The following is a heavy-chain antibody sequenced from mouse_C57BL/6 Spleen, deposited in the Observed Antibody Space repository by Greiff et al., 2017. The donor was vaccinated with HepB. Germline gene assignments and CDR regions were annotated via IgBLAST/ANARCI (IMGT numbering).Heavy chain of an antibody. V-gene: IGHV1-80*01. CDR3: ARKYYGSSYGRYFDV. J-gene: IGHJ1*03. CDR2: IYPGDGDT. D-gene: IGHD1-1*01. CDR1: GYAFSSYW. Sequence: VQLQESGAELVKPGASVKISCKASGYAFSSYWMNWVKQRPGKGLEWIGQIYPGDGDTNYNGKFKGKATLTADKSSSTAYMQLSSLTSEDSAVYIGARKYYGSSYGRYFDVWGTGTTVTVSS.